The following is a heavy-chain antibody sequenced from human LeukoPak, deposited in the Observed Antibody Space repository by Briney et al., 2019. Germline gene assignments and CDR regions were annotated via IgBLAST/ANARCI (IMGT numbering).Heavy chain of an antibody. CDR2: IKSKTDGGTT. J-gene: IGHJ6*02. D-gene: IGHD5-12*01. V-gene: IGHV3-15*01. CDR3: TTGGGYDEYYYGMDV. Sequence: GGSLRLSCAASGFTFSNAWMSWVRQAPGKGLEWVGRIKSKTDGGTTDYAAPVKGRFTISRDHSKNTLYLQMNSLKTEDTAVYYCTTGGGYDEYYYGMDVWGQGTTVTVSS. CDR1: GFTFSNAW.